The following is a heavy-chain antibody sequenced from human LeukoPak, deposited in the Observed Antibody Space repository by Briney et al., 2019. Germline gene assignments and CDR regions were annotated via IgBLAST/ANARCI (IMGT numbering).Heavy chain of an antibody. CDR3: ARALIAVAGTLVD. Sequence: GGPLRLSCAASGFTFSSYGMHWVRQAPGKGLEWVAFIRYDGSNKYYADSVKGRFTISRDNSKNTLYLQMNSLRAEDTAVYYCARALIAVAGTLVDWGQGTLVTVSS. CDR2: IRYDGSNK. CDR1: GFTFSSYG. D-gene: IGHD6-19*01. J-gene: IGHJ4*02. V-gene: IGHV3-30*02.